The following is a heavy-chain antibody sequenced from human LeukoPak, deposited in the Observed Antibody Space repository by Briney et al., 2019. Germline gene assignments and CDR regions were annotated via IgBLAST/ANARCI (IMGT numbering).Heavy chain of an antibody. J-gene: IGHJ4*02. D-gene: IGHD3-22*01. CDR3: ALTARDSNGYRADY. CDR1: GFTVSRDY. V-gene: IGHV3-53*01. Sequence: GGSLRLSCAVSGFTVSRDYMRWVRQAPGKGLEWVSVIYSGGSVDYADFVKGRFIISRDNSRDTLYLQMNSLRAEDTAVYYCALTARDSNGYRADYWGQGTLVTVSS. CDR2: IYSGGSV.